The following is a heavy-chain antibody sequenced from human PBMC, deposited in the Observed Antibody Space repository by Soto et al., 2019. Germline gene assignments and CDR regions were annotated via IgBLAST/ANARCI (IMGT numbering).Heavy chain of an antibody. CDR3: ARAYSGYDHPCFDY. D-gene: IGHD5-12*01. V-gene: IGHV4-59*01. CDR1: GGSISSYY. J-gene: IGHJ4*02. Sequence: SETLSLTCTVSGGSISSYYWSWIRQPPGKGLEWIGYIYYSGSTNYNPSLKSRVTISVDTSKNQFSLKLSSVTAADTAVYYCARAYSGYDHPCFDYWGQGTLVTVSS. CDR2: IYYSGST.